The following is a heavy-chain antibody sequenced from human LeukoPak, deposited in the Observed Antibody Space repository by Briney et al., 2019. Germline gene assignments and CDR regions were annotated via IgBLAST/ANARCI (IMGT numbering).Heavy chain of an antibody. CDR1: GGTFSSYA. CDR2: IIPIFGTA. J-gene: IGHJ3*02. CDR3: ARGRPYIIAASGGAFDI. D-gene: IGHD6-13*01. V-gene: IGHV1-69*05. Sequence: ASVKVSCKASGGTFSSYAISWVRQAPGQGLEWMGGIIPIFGTANYAQKFQGRVTITTDESTSTAYMELSSLRSEDTAVYYCARGRPYIIAASGGAFDIWGQGTMITVSS.